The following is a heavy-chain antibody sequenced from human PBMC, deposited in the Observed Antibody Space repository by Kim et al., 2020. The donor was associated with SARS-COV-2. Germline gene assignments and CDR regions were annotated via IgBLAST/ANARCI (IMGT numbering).Heavy chain of an antibody. CDR2: IYNSGST. CDR1: GGSISRYY. J-gene: IGHJ5*02. CDR3: ARASCSSDSCYQFDP. V-gene: IGHV4-59*13. Sequence: SETLSLTYTVSGGSISRYYWSWIRQPPGKGLEWIAYIYNSGSTNYTPSLKSRVTISVDTSKNQFSLKLSSVTAADTAVYYCARASCSSDSCYQFDPWGQG. D-gene: IGHD2-2*01.